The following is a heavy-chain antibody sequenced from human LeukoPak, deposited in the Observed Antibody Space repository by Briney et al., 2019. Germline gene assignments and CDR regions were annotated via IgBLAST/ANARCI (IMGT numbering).Heavy chain of an antibody. J-gene: IGHJ5*02. CDR3: ARGRITMVRGVIITCWFDP. D-gene: IGHD3-10*01. CDR1: GYTFTGYY. V-gene: IGHV1-2*02. CDR2: INPNSGGT. Sequence: ASVKVSCKASGYTFTGYYMHWVRQAPGQGLEWMGWINPNSGGTNYAQKFQGRVTMTRDTSISTAYMELSRLRPDDTAVYYCARGRITMVRGVIITCWFDPWGQGTLVTVSS.